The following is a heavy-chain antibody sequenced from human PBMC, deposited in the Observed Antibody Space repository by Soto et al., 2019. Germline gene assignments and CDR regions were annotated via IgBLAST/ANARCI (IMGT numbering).Heavy chain of an antibody. D-gene: IGHD4-17*01. CDR1: GGSISSGDYY. Sequence: QVQLQESGPGLVKPSQTLSLTCTVSGGSISSGDYYWNWIRQHPGKGLEWIGYIHYSGSTYYNPSLKSRVTISVDTSKNQFSLKMSSVTDADTAVYYCAKDRAGYGDFLDYWGQGTLVTVSS. V-gene: IGHV4-31*03. J-gene: IGHJ4*02. CDR2: IHYSGST. CDR3: AKDRAGYGDFLDY.